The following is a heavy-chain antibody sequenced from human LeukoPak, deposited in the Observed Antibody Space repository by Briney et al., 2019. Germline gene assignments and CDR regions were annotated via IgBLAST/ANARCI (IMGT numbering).Heavy chain of an antibody. CDR2: LASDETNK. J-gene: IGHJ4*02. V-gene: IGHV3-74*01. Sequence: GGSLRLSCVASGFTFTSYSMNWVRQAPGKGLMWVSRLASDETNKIYADSVKGRFTISRDNAKNTLYLQMNSLRVEDTGIYYCARDAGWGRLDSWGQGALVTVSS. CDR1: GFTFTSYS. CDR3: ARDAGWGRLDS. D-gene: IGHD3-16*01.